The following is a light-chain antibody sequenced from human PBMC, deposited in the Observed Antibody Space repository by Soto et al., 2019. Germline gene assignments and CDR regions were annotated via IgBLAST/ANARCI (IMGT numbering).Light chain of an antibody. J-gene: IGLJ2*01. Sequence: QSALTQPASVSGSPGQSITISCTGTSSDVGIYNLVSWYQQHPGKAPKLMIYEGSKRPSGVSNRFSGSKSGNTASLTISGLQAEDEADYYCCSYAGISTFVVFGGGTQLTVL. CDR2: EGS. CDR3: CSYAGISTFVV. CDR1: SSDVGIYNL. V-gene: IGLV2-23*03.